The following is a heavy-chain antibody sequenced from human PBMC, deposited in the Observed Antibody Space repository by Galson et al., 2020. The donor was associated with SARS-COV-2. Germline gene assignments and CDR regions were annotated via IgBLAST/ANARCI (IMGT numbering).Heavy chain of an antibody. CDR1: GGSISSSSYY. CDR3: AREEPMGYSSGYPFDY. D-gene: IGHD3-22*01. J-gene: IGHJ4*02. V-gene: IGHV4-39*07. Sequence: LETLSLTCTVSGGSISSSSYYWGWIRQPPGKGLEWIGSIYYSGSTYYNPSLKSRVTISVDTSKNQFSLKLSSVTAADTAVYYCAREEPMGYSSGYPFDYWGQGTLVTVS. CDR2: IYYSGST.